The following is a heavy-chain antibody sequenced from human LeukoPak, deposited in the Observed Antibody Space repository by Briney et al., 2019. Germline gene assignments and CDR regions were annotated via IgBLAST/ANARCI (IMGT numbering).Heavy chain of an antibody. CDR1: GFTFDDFA. D-gene: IGHD1-14*01. Sequence: GRSLRLSCAASGFTFDDFAMHWVRQAPGKGLEWVSSISWNSGAIGYADSVKGRFTISRDNAKNSLYLQMSSLRAEDMALYYCAKNMISAGRGTFDIWGQGTMVTVSS. CDR2: ISWNSGAI. V-gene: IGHV3-9*03. J-gene: IGHJ3*02. CDR3: AKNMISAGRGTFDI.